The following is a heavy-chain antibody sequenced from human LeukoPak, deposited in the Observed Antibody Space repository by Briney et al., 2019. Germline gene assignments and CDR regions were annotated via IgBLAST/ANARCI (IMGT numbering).Heavy chain of an antibody. V-gene: IGHV3-30*02. D-gene: IGHD3-3*01. CDR2: IRSDGSNK. J-gene: IGHJ4*02. CDR3: AKDPHSYDFWSGYYTGIESLLAY. Sequence: GGSLRLSCAASGFSFSGYGMHWVRQGPGKGLEWVAFIRSDGSNKYYADSVKGQFTVSRDNSKKTLYLQMNSLRAEDTAVYYCAKDPHSYDFWSGYYTGIESLLAYWGQGTLVTVSS. CDR1: GFSFSGYG.